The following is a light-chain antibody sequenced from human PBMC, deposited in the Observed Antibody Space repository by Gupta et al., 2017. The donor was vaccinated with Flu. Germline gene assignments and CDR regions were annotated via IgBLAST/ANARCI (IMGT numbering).Light chain of an antibody. V-gene: IGKV3-20*01. CDR2: GAS. Sequence: EIVLTQPPGTLSLSPGERATLSCRASQSVGDNYLAWYQQKPGQAPRLLIYGASSRPTAIPDMFSGSGSGTDFTLTISRLEPEDFAVYYCQQYGRSLTFGGGTKVEIK. J-gene: IGKJ4*01. CDR1: QSVGDNY. CDR3: QQYGRSLT.